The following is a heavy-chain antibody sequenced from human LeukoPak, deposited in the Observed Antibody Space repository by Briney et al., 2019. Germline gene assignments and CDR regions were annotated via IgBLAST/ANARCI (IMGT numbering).Heavy chain of an antibody. CDR3: TTVSYYDFWSGYHRVFDY. J-gene: IGHJ4*02. CDR1: GFTFSNAW. D-gene: IGHD3-3*01. Sequence: SGGSLRLSCAASGFTFSNAWMSWVRQAPGKGLEWVGRIKSKTDGGTTDYAAPVKGRFTISRDDSKNTLYLQMNSLKTEDTAVYYCTTVSYYDFWSGYHRVFDYWGQGTLVTVSS. V-gene: IGHV3-15*01. CDR2: IKSKTDGGTT.